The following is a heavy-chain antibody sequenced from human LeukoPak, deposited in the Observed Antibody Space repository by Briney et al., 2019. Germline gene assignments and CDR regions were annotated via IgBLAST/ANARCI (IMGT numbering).Heavy chain of an antibody. V-gene: IGHV4-59*01. Sequence: PSETLSLTCTVSGGSISSYYWSWLRQPPGKGLEWIGYIYYSGSTNYNPSLKSRVTISVDTSKNQFSLKLSSVTAADTAVYYCARGRSGYYGGYYYYYYMDVWGKGTTVTVSS. D-gene: IGHD3-3*01. CDR2: IYYSGST. CDR1: GGSISSYY. CDR3: ARGRSGYYGGYYYYYYMDV. J-gene: IGHJ6*03.